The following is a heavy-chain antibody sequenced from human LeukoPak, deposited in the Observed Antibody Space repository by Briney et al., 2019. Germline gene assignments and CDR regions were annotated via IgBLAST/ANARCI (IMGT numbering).Heavy chain of an antibody. Sequence: SETLSLTCAAYGGSFSGYYWSWIRQPPGKGLEWIGEINHSGSTKYNPSLTSRGTISVDTSKNQFSLKLSSVTAADTAVYYCARGRYCSGGSCYSPYYYYYGMDVWGKGTPVTVSS. V-gene: IGHV4-34*01. CDR2: INHSGST. J-gene: IGHJ6*04. CDR3: ARGRYCSGGSCYSPYYYYYGMDV. CDR1: GGSFSGYY. D-gene: IGHD2-15*01.